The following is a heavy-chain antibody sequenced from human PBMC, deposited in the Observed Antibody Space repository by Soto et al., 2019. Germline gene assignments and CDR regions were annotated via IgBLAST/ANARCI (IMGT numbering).Heavy chain of an antibody. Sequence: SETLSLTCTVSGGSISSGSYYWDWIRQPPGKGLEWIGSFSYSGSTYYNPSLKSRVTISVDTSNNHFSLRLSSVTAADTAVHYCARRSQGYNWNYEYYYYYMDVWGKGTTVTVSS. CDR1: GGSISSGSYY. V-gene: IGHV4-39*01. J-gene: IGHJ6*03. CDR2: FSYSGST. CDR3: ARRSQGYNWNYEYYYYYMDV. D-gene: IGHD1-7*01.